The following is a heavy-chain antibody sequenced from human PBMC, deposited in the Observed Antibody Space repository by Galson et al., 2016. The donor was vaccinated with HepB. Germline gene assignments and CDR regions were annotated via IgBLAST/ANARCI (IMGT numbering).Heavy chain of an antibody. J-gene: IGHJ6*02. CDR1: GGSITSDY. V-gene: IGHV4-59*01. Sequence: SETLSLTCTVSGGSITSDYWSWIRQPPGKRLEWIGYIYYSGSTNYNPSLKSRVTISIDTSKTRISLRLTSVTAADTAVYYCARKLYCSGADCANYYYYYAMDVWGQGTTVTVSS. CDR2: IYYSGST. D-gene: IGHD2-15*01. CDR3: ARKLYCSGADCANYYYYYAMDV.